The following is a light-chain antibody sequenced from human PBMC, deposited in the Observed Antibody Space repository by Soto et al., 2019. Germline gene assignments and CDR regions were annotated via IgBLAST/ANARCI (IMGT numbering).Light chain of an antibody. CDR3: QQYYSTPPGWT. CDR2: WAS. V-gene: IGKV4-1*01. Sequence: DIVMTQSPDSLAVSLGERATINCKSSQSVLYSSNNKNYLAWYQQKPGQPPKLLIYWASTRESGVPDRFSGSGSGPDFTLTISSLQAEDVAVYYCQQYYSTPPGWTFGQGTKVEIK. CDR1: QSVLYSSNNKNY. J-gene: IGKJ1*01.